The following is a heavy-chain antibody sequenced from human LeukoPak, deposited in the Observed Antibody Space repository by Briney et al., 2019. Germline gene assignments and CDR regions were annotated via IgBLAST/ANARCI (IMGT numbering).Heavy chain of an antibody. Sequence: HAVGSLRLSCAASGFTFSSYAMSWVRQAPGKGLEWVSAISGSGGSTYYADSVKGRFTISRDNSKNTLYLQMNSLRAEDTAVYYCAKPYSSSWYNFDYWGQGTLVTVSS. D-gene: IGHD6-13*01. CDR3: AKPYSSSWYNFDY. CDR2: ISGSGGST. J-gene: IGHJ4*02. CDR1: GFTFSSYA. V-gene: IGHV3-23*01.